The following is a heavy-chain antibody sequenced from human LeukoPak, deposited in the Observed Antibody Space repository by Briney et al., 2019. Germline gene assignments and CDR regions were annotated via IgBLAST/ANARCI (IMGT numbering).Heavy chain of an antibody. CDR2: IYSSGSA. J-gene: IGHJ5*02. CDR1: GGSISGYY. D-gene: IGHD3-16*01. CDR3: ARLHASRAEEFDP. V-gene: IGHV4-59*03. Sequence: PSETLSLTCTVSGGSISGYYWSWIRQPPGKGLEWIGYIYSSGSASYNPSLISRVTILVDTSKNQFSLTLTSVTAAETAVYYCARLHASRAEEFDPWGQGTLVTVSS.